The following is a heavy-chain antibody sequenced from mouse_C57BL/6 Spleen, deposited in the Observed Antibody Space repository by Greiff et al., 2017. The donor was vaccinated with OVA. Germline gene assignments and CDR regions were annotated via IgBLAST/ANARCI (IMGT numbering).Heavy chain of an antibody. CDR1: GYAFTSYW. V-gene: IGHV1-55*01. J-gene: IGHJ4*01. D-gene: IGHD1-1*01. CDR2: IYPGSGST. Sequence: QVQLQQPGAELVKPGASVKMSCKASGYAFTSYWITWVKQRPGQGLEWIGDIYPGSGSTNYNEKFKSKATLTVDTSSSTAYMQISSLTSEDSAVYYCARWVWSGSSNYAMDYGGQGTSVTVSS. CDR3: ARWVWSGSSNYAMDY.